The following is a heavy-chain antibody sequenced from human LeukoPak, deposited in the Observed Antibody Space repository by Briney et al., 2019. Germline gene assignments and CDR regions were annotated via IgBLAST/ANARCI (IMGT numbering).Heavy chain of an antibody. CDR3: ARAYSSSRSVFDF. Sequence: PLETLSLTCTVSGASISSGGYFWSWIRQLPGKGLEWIGYIYYSGTPYYNPSLESRVIMSVDTSVNQFSLKLRSVTAADTAMYFCARAYSSSRSVFDFWGQGILVTVSS. CDR2: IYYSGTP. V-gene: IGHV4-31*03. CDR1: GASISSGGYF. J-gene: IGHJ4*02. D-gene: IGHD6-13*01.